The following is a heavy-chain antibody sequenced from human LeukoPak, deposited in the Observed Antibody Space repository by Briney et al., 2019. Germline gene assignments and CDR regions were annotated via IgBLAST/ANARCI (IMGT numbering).Heavy chain of an antibody. CDR1: GYSFTSHY. V-gene: IGHV1-46*01. D-gene: IGHD1-1*01. CDR2: INPSGSST. Sequence: GASVKVSCKASGYSFTSHYMHWVRQAPGQGLEWMGLINPSGSSTLYAQKFQGRVTMTRNTSISTAYMELSSLRSEDTAVYYCARGLGNDGIFDYWGQGTLVTVSS. J-gene: IGHJ4*02. CDR3: ARGLGNDGIFDY.